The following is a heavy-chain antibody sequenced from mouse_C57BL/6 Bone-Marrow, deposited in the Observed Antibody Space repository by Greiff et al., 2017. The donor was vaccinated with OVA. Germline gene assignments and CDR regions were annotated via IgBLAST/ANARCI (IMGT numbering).Heavy chain of an antibody. V-gene: IGHV14-3*01. J-gene: IGHJ1*03. CDR2: IDPANGNT. Sequence: VQLQQSVAELVRPGASVKLSCTASGFTIKNTYMHWVKQRPEQGLEWIGRIDPANGNTKYAPKFQGKATITADTSSNTAYLQLSSLTSEDTAIYYCARDYDYDYWYFDVWGTGTTVTVSS. CDR1: GFTIKNTY. D-gene: IGHD2-4*01. CDR3: ARDYDYDYWYFDV.